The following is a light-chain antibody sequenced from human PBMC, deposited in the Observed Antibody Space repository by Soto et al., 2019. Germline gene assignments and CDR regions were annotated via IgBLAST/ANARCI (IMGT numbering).Light chain of an antibody. Sequence: EIVLTQSPGTLSLSPGERATLSCRASQSVNSRYLGWYQQKPGQAPRLLIYGASSRAAGIPDRFSGSGSETDFTLTISRLEPEDFAVYYCQPYGTSPRAFGGGTKVDIK. V-gene: IGKV3-20*01. CDR1: QSVNSRY. CDR3: QPYGTSPRA. CDR2: GAS. J-gene: IGKJ4*02.